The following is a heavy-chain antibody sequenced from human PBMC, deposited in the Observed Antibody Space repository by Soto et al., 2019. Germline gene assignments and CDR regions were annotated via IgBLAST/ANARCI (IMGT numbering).Heavy chain of an antibody. CDR2: ISGSGGST. CDR1: GFTFSSYA. J-gene: IGHJ4*02. D-gene: IGHD3-9*01. V-gene: IGHV3-23*01. Sequence: EVQLLESGGGLVQPGGSLRLSCAASGFTFSSYAMSWVRQAPGKGLEWVSAISGSGGSTYYADSVKGRFTISRDNSKNTLYLQMNSLRAEDTAVYYCAKDYRYFDWLLTNWVFDYWGQGTLVTVSS. CDR3: AKDYRYFDWLLTNWVFDY.